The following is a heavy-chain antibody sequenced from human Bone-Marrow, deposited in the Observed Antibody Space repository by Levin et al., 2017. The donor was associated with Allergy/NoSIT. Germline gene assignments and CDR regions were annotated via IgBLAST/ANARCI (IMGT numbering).Heavy chain of an antibody. CDR3: VRDSRVHYTDY. CDR1: GFTFSDHY. J-gene: IGHJ4*02. D-gene: IGHD6-13*01. CDR2: IRNRASSYST. Sequence: GGSLRLSCIVSGFTFSDHYMDWVRQAPGKGLEWVGRIRNRASSYSTEYAASVRGRFTFSRDDSTDSLYLQMNSLKIEDTAVYHCVRDSRVHYTDYWGQGTLVTVSP. V-gene: IGHV3-72*01.